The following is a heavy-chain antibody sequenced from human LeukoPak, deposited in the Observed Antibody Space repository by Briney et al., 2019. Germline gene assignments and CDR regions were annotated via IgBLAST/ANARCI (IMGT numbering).Heavy chain of an antibody. CDR3: ARGKGFVGHFDF. CDR1: GGTFSSNA. CDR2: IIPLLRTA. J-gene: IGHJ4*02. Sequence: SVKVSCKASGGTFSSNAISWVRQAPGQGLEWMGRIIPLLRTAEYAQKFQDRVTITADKSTSTAYMELSSLRSEDTAVYYCARGKGFVGHFDFWGQGTLVTVSS. V-gene: IGHV1-69*04. D-gene: IGHD3-3*01.